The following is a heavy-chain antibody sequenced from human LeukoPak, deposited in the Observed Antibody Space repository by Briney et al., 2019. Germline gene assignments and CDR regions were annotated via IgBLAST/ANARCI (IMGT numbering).Heavy chain of an antibody. Sequence: PGGSLRLSCAASGFTVSSNYMSWVRQAPGKGLEWVSVIYSGGSTYYADSVKGRFTISRDNSRNTLYFQMNSLRAEDTAVYYCARGYTILRGGYFDYWGQGTLVTVSS. J-gene: IGHJ4*02. CDR1: GFTVSSNY. V-gene: IGHV3-66*01. CDR3: ARGYTILRGGYFDY. CDR2: IYSGGST. D-gene: IGHD2-2*02.